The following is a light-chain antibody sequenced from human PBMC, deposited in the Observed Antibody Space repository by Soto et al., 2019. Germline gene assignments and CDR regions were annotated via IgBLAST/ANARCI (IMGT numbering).Light chain of an antibody. CDR3: QQRGNWPLT. CDR2: DAS. CDR1: QSVSSY. V-gene: IGKV3-11*01. Sequence: EIVLTQSPATLSLSPGERATLSCSASQSVSSYLAWYQQKPGQAPRLLIYDASNRATGIPARFSGSGSGTDFTLTISSLEPEDFALYYCQQRGNWPLTFGGGTKVEIK. J-gene: IGKJ4*01.